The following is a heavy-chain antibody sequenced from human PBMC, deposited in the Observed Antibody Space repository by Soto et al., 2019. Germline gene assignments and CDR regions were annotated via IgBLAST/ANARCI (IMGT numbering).Heavy chain of an antibody. Sequence: ASVKVACKASGYTFTSYGISWVRQAPGQGLEWMGWISAYNGNTNYAQKLQGRVTMTTDTSTSTAYMELRSLRSDDTAVYYCAIQGGGYCSGGSCYYGYWGQGTLVTVSS. V-gene: IGHV1-18*01. J-gene: IGHJ4*02. CDR2: ISAYNGNT. D-gene: IGHD2-15*01. CDR1: GYTFTSYG. CDR3: AIQGGGYCSGGSCYYGY.